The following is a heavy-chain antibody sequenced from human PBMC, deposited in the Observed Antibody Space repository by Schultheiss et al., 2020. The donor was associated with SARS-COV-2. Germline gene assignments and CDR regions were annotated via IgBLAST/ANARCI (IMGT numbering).Heavy chain of an antibody. D-gene: IGHD2-2*01. J-gene: IGHJ4*02. CDR2: ISSSSSYI. CDR1: GFTFSSYW. Sequence: GESLKISCAASGFTFSSYWMHWVRQAPGKGLEWVSSISSSSSYIYYADSVKGRFTISRDNAKNSLYLQMNSLRAEDTAVYYCARDRCSNTNCYFDSWGQGTLVTVSS. V-gene: IGHV3-21*01. CDR3: ARDRCSNTNCYFDS.